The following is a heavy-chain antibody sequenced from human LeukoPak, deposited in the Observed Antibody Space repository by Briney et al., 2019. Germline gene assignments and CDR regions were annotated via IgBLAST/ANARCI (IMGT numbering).Heavy chain of an antibody. CDR3: ARISSWYCHEYFDY. Sequence: ASVKVSCKASGYIFTSYGVSWVRQAPGQGLEWMGWISAYNGNTNYAQKLQGRVTMTTDTSTSTAYMELRSLGSDDTAMYYCARISSWYCHEYFDYWGQGTLVTVSS. D-gene: IGHD6-13*01. J-gene: IGHJ4*02. CDR1: GYIFTSYG. CDR2: ISAYNGNT. V-gene: IGHV1-18*01.